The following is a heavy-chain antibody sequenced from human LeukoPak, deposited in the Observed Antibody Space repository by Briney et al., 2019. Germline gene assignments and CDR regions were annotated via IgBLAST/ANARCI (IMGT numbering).Heavy chain of an antibody. J-gene: IGHJ4*02. CDR2: ITSDGSDT. CDR1: GFTFRSHW. Sequence: GGSLRLSCAASGFTFRSHWMHWVRQAPGTELVWVSRITSDGSDTAYADSVKGRFTISRDNVKNTVYLQMNSLRGEDTGVYYCVREVFHYDYWGRGTLVTVSS. CDR3: VREVFHYDY. V-gene: IGHV3-74*01.